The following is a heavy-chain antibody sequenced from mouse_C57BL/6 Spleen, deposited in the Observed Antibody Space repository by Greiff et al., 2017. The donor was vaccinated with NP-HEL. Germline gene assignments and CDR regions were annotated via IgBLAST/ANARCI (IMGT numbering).Heavy chain of an antibody. Sequence: VHVKQSGAELVRPGASVKLSCTASGFNITDDYMHWVKQRPEQGLEWIGWIDPENGDTEYASKFQGKATITADTSSNTAYLQLSSLTSEDTAVYYCTTKDYSNYYAMDYWGQGTSVTVSS. V-gene: IGHV14-4*01. CDR3: TTKDYSNYYAMDY. CDR1: GFNITDDY. D-gene: IGHD2-5*01. J-gene: IGHJ4*01. CDR2: IDPENGDT.